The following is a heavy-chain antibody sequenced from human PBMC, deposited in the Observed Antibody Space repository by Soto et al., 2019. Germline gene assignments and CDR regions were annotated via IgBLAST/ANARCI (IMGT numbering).Heavy chain of an antibody. CDR1: GGSISSYY. CDR2: IYYSGST. D-gene: IGHD6-19*01. V-gene: IGHV4-59*01. Sequence: SETLSLTCTVSGGSISSYYLSWIRQPPGKGLEWIGYIYYSGSTNYNPSLKSRVTISVDTSKNQFSLKLSSVTAADTAVYYCARDLGSGWWMDAFDIWCQGTMVTVSS. J-gene: IGHJ3*02. CDR3: ARDLGSGWWMDAFDI.